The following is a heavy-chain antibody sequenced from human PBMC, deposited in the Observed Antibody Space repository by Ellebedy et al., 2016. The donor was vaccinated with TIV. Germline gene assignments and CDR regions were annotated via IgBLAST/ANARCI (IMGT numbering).Heavy chain of an antibody. J-gene: IGHJ6*02. Sequence: GESLKISCAASGFTFSDHYMNWVRQAPGKGLEWVSSISSSSYIYYADSVKGRFTISRDNAKNSLYLQMNSLRAEDTAVYYCARDLPTVTTDYYYYGMDVWGQGTTVTVSS. CDR1: GFTFSDHY. CDR3: ARDLPTVTTDYYYYGMDV. D-gene: IGHD4-17*01. CDR2: ISSSSYI. V-gene: IGHV3-69-1*01.